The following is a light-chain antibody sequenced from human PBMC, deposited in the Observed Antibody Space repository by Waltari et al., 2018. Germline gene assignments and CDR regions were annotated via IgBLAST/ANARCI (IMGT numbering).Light chain of an antibody. Sequence: DIQLTQSPSSLSASVGDRVTITCRSSQSITSYLNWYQQKPGKAPKLLISNASKLQSGVPSRFSGSGSGTDFTLTISSLQPEDFATYYCQQSFRTPWTFGLGTKVEIK. CDR2: NAS. J-gene: IGKJ1*01. CDR3: QQSFRTPWT. CDR1: QSITSY. V-gene: IGKV1-39*01.